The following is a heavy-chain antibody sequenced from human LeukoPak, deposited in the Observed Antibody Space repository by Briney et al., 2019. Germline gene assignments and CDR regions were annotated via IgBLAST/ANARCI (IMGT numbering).Heavy chain of an antibody. J-gene: IGHJ4*02. CDR1: GYTFTSYY. CDR3: ARARPTMVSPFDY. CDR2: INPSGDST. Sequence: ASVTVSCKASGYTFTSYYMHWVRQAPGQGLEWMGIINPSGDSTSYAQKFQGRVTMTRDTSTSTVYMELSSLRSEDTAVYYCARARPTMVSPFDYWGQGTLVTVSS. V-gene: IGHV1-46*01. D-gene: IGHD3-10*01.